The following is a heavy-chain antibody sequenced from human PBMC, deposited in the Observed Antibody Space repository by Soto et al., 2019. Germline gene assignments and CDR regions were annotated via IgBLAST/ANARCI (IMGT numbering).Heavy chain of an antibody. J-gene: IGHJ5*02. Sequence: GGSLRLSCAASGFTFSSYSMHWVRQAPGKGLEWVAFGSYDGRSRYYADSVKGRLTISGDNSKNTLYLQMNSLRAEDTYYCAKDRLTIFGATNWFDPWGQGTLVTVSS. CDR3: AKDRLTIFGATNWFDP. CDR2: GSYDGRSR. D-gene: IGHD3-3*01. V-gene: IGHV3-30*18. CDR1: GFTFSSYS.